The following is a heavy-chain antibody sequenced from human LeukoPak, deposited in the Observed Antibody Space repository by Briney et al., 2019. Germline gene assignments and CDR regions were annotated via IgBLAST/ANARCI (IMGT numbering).Heavy chain of an antibody. CDR1: GYTFTGYY. D-gene: IGHD3-3*01. CDR3: ARVDDFWIGYPIDY. V-gene: IGHV1-2*02. J-gene: IGHJ4*02. CDR2: INPNSGGT. Sequence: ASVKVSCKASGYTFTGYYMHWVRQAPGQGLEWMGWINPNSGGTNYAQKFQGRVTMTRDTSISTAYMELSRLRSDDTAVYYCARVDDFWIGYPIDYWGQGTRVTVSS.